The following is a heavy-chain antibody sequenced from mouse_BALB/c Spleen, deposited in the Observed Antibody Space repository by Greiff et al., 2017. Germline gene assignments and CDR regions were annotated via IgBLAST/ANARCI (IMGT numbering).Heavy chain of an antibody. CDR2: ISMKSNNYAT. J-gene: IGHJ3*01. D-gene: IGHD2-4*01. V-gene: IGHV6-6*02. CDR3: TSYDYALAY. CDR1: GFTFSNYW. Sequence: EVQLVESGGGLVQPGGSMKLSCVASGFTFSNYWMNWVRQSPEKGLEWVAEISMKSNNYATHYAESGKGRLTISRDDSRSSVKLQMNNFRAEDTGNYYGTSYDYALAYWGQGTLVTVSA.